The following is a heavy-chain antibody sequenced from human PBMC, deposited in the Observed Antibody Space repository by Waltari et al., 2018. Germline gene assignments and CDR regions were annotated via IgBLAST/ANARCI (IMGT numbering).Heavy chain of an antibody. CDR1: GFTFSSNY. CDR3: ARGMKSSSSAFDI. CDR2: IYSVGRT. V-gene: IGHV3-53*01. D-gene: IGHD6-6*01. J-gene: IGHJ3*02. Sequence: EVQLVESGGGLIQPGGSLRLSCAASGFTFSSNYMSWVRQAPGKGLEWVSVIYSVGRTYYADSVKGRFTISRDNSKNTLYLQMNSLRAEDTAVYYCARGMKSSSSAFDIWGQGTMVTVSS.